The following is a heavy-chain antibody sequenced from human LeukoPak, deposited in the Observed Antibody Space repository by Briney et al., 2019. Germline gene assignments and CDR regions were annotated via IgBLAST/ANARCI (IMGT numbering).Heavy chain of an antibody. D-gene: IGHD3-9*01. Sequence: KVSCKASGYTFTSYWIGWVRQMPGKGLEWMGIIYPGDSDTRYSPSFQGQVTISADKSISTAYLQWSSLKASDTAMYYCAIQLRYLDWSPSAFDIWGQGTMVTVSS. J-gene: IGHJ3*02. CDR1: GYTFTSYW. V-gene: IGHV5-51*01. CDR3: AIQLRYLDWSPSAFDI. CDR2: IYPGDSDT.